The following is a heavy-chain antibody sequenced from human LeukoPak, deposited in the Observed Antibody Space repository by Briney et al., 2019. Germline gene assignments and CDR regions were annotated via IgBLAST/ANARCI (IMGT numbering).Heavy chain of an antibody. V-gene: IGHV1-2*02. CDR1: GYTFTGYY. D-gene: IGHD7-27*01. J-gene: IGHJ5*02. Sequence: GASVKVSCKASGYTFTGYYMHWVRQAPGQGLEWMGWINPNSGGTNYAQKFQGRVTMTRDTSISTAYMELSRLRSDDTAVYYCARDRNGDPNWFDPWGQGTLVTVSS. CDR3: ARDRNGDPNWFDP. CDR2: INPNSGGT.